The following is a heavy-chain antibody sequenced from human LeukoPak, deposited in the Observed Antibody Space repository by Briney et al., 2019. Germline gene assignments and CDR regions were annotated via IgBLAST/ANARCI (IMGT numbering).Heavy chain of an antibody. CDR3: ASSLIRLGELSSSYYFDY. D-gene: IGHD3-16*02. J-gene: IGHJ4*02. CDR2: INHSGST. V-gene: IGHV4-34*01. Sequence: SETLSLTCAVYGGSFSGYYWSWIRQPPGKGLEWIGEINHSGSTNYNPSLKSRVTISVDTSKNQFSLKLSSVTAADTAVYYCASSLIRLGELSSSYYFDYWGQGTLVTASS. CDR1: GGSFSGYY.